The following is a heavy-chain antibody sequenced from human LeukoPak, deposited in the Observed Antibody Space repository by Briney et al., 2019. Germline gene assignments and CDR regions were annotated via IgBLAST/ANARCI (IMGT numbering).Heavy chain of an antibody. V-gene: IGHV4-39*01. CDR1: GGSISSSSYY. CDR2: IYYGGST. CDR3: ARYITMARGVMIQDAFDI. J-gene: IGHJ3*02. Sequence: PSETLSLTCTVSGGSISSSSYYWGWIRQPPGKELEWIGSIYYGGSTYYNPSLKSRVTISVDTSKNQFSLKLSSVTAADTAVYYCARYITMARGVMIQDAFDIWGQGTMVTVSS. D-gene: IGHD3-10*01.